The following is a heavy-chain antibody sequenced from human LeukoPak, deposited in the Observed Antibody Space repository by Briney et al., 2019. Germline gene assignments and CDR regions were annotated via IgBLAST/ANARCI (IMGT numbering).Heavy chain of an antibody. D-gene: IGHD2-2*01. Sequence: SETLSLTCTVSGGSISSYYWSWIRQPPGKGLEWIGYIYYSGSTNYNPSLKSRVTISVDTSKNQFSLKLSSVTAADTAVYYCARQKLYCSSTSCLYAFDIWGQGTMVTVSS. CDR2: IYYSGST. V-gene: IGHV4-59*08. CDR1: GGSISSYY. CDR3: ARQKLYCSSTSCLYAFDI. J-gene: IGHJ3*02.